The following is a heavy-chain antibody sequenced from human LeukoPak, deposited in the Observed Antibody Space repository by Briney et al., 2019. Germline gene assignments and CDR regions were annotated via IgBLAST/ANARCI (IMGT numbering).Heavy chain of an antibody. CDR2: IYYSGST. Sequence: PSETLSLTCTVSGGSISSYDWSWIRQPPGKGLEWIGYIYYSGSTNYNPSLKSRITISVDTYKTQFSLKLSSVTAAATAVYYCARHIAATTYHHDFDIWGQGTMVTVSS. CDR3: ARHIAATTYHHDFDI. V-gene: IGHV4-59*08. CDR1: GGSISSYD. J-gene: IGHJ3*02. D-gene: IGHD5-12*01.